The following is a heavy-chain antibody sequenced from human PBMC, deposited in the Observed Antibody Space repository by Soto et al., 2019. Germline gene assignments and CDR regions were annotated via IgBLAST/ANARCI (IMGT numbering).Heavy chain of an antibody. CDR2: ISAYNGNT. Sequence: ASVKVAFKASGYTFTSYGISWVLQAPGQGLEWMGWISAYNGNTNYAQKLQGRVTMTTDTSTSTAYMELRSLRSDDTAVYYCARDLTPGLVDHWGQGTLVTVSS. CDR3: ARDLTPGLVDH. CDR1: GYTFTSYG. V-gene: IGHV1-18*01. D-gene: IGHD3-9*01. J-gene: IGHJ4*02.